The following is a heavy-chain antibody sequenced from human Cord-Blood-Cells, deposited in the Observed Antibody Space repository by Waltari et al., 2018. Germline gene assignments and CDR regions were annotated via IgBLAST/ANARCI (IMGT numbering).Heavy chain of an antibody. V-gene: IGHV1-24*01. CDR1: GYTLTELS. J-gene: IGHJ2*01. CDR3: ATTGDYWYFDL. Sequence: QVQLVQSGAEVKKPGASVKVSCKVSGYTLTELSMHWVRQAPGKGLEWMGGFEPEDGETNYAQKVQGRVTMTEETATDTAYMELSSLGSEDTAVYYCATTGDYWYFDLWGRGTLVTVSS. D-gene: IGHD7-27*01. CDR2: FEPEDGET.